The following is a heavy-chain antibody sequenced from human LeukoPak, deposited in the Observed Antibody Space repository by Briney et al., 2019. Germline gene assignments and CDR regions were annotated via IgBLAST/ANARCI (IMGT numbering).Heavy chain of an antibody. V-gene: IGHV4-4*02. Sequence: PSETLSLTCAVSGGSISSSNWWSWVRPPPGKGLEWIGEIYRSGTTDYNPSLKSRVTISLDRSKNQFSLDLISVTAADTAVYYCARDEYPRRIFSYWGQGTLVTVSS. J-gene: IGHJ4*02. D-gene: IGHD2-15*01. CDR2: IYRSGTT. CDR1: GGSISSSNW. CDR3: ARDEYPRRIFSY.